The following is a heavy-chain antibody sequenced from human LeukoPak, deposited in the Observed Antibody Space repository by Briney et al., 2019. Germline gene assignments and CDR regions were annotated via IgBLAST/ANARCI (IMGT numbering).Heavy chain of an antibody. J-gene: IGHJ4*02. CDR1: GGSISSYY. CDR3: ARLSIVGATVDY. D-gene: IGHD1-26*01. Sequence: SETLSLTCTVSGGSISSYYWSWIRQPPGKGLEWIGYIYYSGSTNYSPSLKSRVTISVDTSKNQFSLKLSSVTAADTAVYYCARLSIVGATVDYWGQGTLVTVSS. V-gene: IGHV4-59*08. CDR2: IYYSGST.